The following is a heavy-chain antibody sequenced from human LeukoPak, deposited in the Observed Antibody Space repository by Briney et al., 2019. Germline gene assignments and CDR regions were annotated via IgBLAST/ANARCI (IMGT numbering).Heavy chain of an antibody. D-gene: IGHD3-9*01. J-gene: IGHJ5*02. Sequence: GGSLRLSCAASGFTFSDYTMNWVRLAPGKGLEWVSSISGSSNYIYYADSVKGRFTISRGNAKNSLYLQMNSLRVEDTAVYYCARDRIERYFDWLYHWGQGTLVTVSS. CDR3: ARDRIERYFDWLYH. V-gene: IGHV3-21*01. CDR1: GFTFSDYT. CDR2: ISGSSNYI.